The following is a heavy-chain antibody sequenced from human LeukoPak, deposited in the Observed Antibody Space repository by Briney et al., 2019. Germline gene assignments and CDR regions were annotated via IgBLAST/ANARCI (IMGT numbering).Heavy chain of an antibody. Sequence: GESLKISCKGSGYSFTSYWIGWVRQIPGKGLEWMGIIYPGDSDTRYGPSFQGQVTISADKSISTAYLQWSSLKASDTAMYYCARLAADSGYDYAFDIWGQGTMVTVSS. CDR1: GYSFTSYW. CDR2: IYPGDSDT. J-gene: IGHJ3*02. V-gene: IGHV5-51*01. CDR3: ARLAADSGYDYAFDI. D-gene: IGHD5-12*01.